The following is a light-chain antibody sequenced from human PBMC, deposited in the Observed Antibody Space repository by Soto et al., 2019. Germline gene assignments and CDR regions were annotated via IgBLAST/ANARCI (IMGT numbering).Light chain of an antibody. V-gene: IGKV3-11*01. CDR2: DAS. J-gene: IGKJ1*01. CDR3: QQYGYSWT. CDR1: QSVSSY. Sequence: EIVLTQSPATLSLSPGERATLSCRASQSVSSYLAWYQQKPGQAPRLLIYDASNRATGIPARFSGSGSGTDFTLTITRLEPEDAAVYFCQQYGYSWTFGQGTKVDIK.